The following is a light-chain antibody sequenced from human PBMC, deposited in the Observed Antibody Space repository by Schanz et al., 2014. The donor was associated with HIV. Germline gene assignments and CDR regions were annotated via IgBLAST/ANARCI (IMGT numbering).Light chain of an antibody. Sequence: QSALTQPPSASGSPRQSVTISCTGTSSDVGNNNYVSWYQQHPDKAPKLIIYDVSKRPSGVPDRFSGSRSGNTASLIVSGLQAEDEAEYYCSSYSGHNNLGIFGGGTKLTVL. CDR3: SSYSGHNNLGI. CDR2: DVS. CDR1: SSDVGNNNY. J-gene: IGLJ2*01. V-gene: IGLV2-8*01.